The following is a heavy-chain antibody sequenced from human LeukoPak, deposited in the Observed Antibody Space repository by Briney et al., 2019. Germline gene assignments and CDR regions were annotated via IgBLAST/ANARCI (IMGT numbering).Heavy chain of an antibody. CDR1: GFTFSTYW. CDR3: ARGRRPSDY. J-gene: IGHJ4*02. Sequence: GGSLRLSCAASGFTFSTYWMSWVRRAPGQGLEWVANIKQDGSEKYYVDSVKGRFTISRDNAKNSLCLQMNSLRADDTAVYYSARGRRPSDYWGQGTLVTVCS. CDR2: IKQDGSEK. V-gene: IGHV3-7*03.